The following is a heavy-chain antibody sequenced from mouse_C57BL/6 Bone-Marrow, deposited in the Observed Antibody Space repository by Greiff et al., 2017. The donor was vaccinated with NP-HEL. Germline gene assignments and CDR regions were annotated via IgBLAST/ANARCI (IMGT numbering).Heavy chain of an antibody. D-gene: IGHD1-1*01. CDR1: GYTFTDYY. CDR3: ARRDYYGSSYGYFDV. Sequence: EVQLQQSGPVLVKPGASVKMSCKASGYTFTDYYMNWVKQSHGKSLEWIGVINPYNGGTSYNQKFKGKATLTVDKSSSTAYMELNSLTSEDSAVYYCARRDYYGSSYGYFDVWGTGTTVTVSS. J-gene: IGHJ1*03. CDR2: INPYNGGT. V-gene: IGHV1-19*01.